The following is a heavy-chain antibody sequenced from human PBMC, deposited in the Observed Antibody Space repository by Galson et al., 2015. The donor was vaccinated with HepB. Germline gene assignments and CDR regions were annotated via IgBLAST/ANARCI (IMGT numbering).Heavy chain of an antibody. CDR3: ARYNTTSSAFDY. CDR2: IRPTSGDI. CDR1: GFDFSIYT. J-gene: IGHJ4*02. V-gene: IGHV3-21*01. D-gene: IGHD5-24*01. Sequence: SLRLSCAASGFDFSIYTMNWVRLAPGKGLEWISSIRPTSGDIYYAESLTGRFTVSRDNAKNSLYLQMNSLRVADTALYYCARYNTTSSAFDYWGEGTLVTVSS.